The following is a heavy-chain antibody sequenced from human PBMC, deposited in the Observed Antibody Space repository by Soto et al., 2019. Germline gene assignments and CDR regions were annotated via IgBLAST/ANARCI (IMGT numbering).Heavy chain of an antibody. J-gene: IGHJ5*02. V-gene: IGHV4-34*01. CDR3: ARGPRVGPPNWFDP. CDR1: GGSFSGYY. Sequence: PSETLSLTCAVYGGSFSGYYWSWIRQPPGKGLEWIGEINHSGSTNYNPSIKSRVTISVDTSKNQFSLKLSSVTAADTAVYYCARGPRVGPPNWFDPWGQGTLVTVSS. CDR2: INHSGST.